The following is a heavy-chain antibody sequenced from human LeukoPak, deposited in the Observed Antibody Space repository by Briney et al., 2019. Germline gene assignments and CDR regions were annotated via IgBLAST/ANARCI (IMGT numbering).Heavy chain of an antibody. CDR3: ARVGTTLGRWFDP. V-gene: IGHV1-2*02. J-gene: IGHJ5*02. CDR1: GFTFTGYY. D-gene: IGHD1-1*01. CDR2: INPNSGGT. Sequence: ASVKVSCKASGFTFTGYYMHWVRQAPGQGLEWMGWINPNSGGTNYAQKFQGRVTMTRDTSISTAYMELSRLRSDDTAVYYCARVGTTLGRWFDPWGQGTLVTVSS.